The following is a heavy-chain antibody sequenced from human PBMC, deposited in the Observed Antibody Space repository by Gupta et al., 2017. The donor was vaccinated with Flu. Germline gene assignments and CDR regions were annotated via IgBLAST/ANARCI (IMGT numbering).Heavy chain of an antibody. Sequence: VRQAPGKGLEWVSAISGSGGSTYYADSVKGRFTISRDNSKNTLYLQINSLRAEDTAVYYWAKARAGSSSSFDYWGQGTLVTVSS. CDR3: AKARAGSSSSFDY. V-gene: IGHV3-23*01. J-gene: IGHJ4*01. CDR2: ISGSGGST. D-gene: IGHD6-6*01.